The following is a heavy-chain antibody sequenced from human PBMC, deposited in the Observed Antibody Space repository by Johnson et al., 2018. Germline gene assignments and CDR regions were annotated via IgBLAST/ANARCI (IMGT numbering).Heavy chain of an antibody. CDR2: ISYDGSNK. D-gene: IGHD5-18*01. V-gene: IGHV3-30*18. CDR3: AQTAEYSSVNDYYYYMDV. Sequence: QVQLVQSGGGLVQPGGSLRLSCAASGIIFSSYGMHWVRQAPGKGLEWVTLISYDGSNKYYADSVKGRFTISRDNSKNKVYLQMNSLRAEDTAVYYCAQTAEYSSVNDYYYYMDVWGTGTTVTVSS. CDR1: GIIFSSYG. J-gene: IGHJ6*03.